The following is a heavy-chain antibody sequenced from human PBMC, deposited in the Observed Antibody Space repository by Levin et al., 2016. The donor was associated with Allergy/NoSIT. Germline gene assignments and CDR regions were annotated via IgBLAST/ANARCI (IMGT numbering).Heavy chain of an antibody. D-gene: IGHD6-13*01. CDR1: GFTFSASA. J-gene: IGHJ4*02. CDR3: AKGSSFLAAAASNTFDY. CDR2: VRHDENTR. V-gene: IGHV3-30*02. Sequence: GGSLRLSCAASGFTFSASAMHWVRQAPGKGLEWVTFVRHDENTRYYADSVKGRFTISRDNSKNTLFLQMNSLRAEDTALYYCAKGSSFLAAAASNTFDYWGQGTLVTVSS.